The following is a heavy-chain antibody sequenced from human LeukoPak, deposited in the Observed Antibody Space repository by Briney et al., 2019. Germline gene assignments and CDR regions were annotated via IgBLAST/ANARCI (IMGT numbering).Heavy chain of an antibody. CDR3: ARVPEAGPTFYYYGMDV. CDR1: GYTFTCYY. V-gene: IGHV1-2*02. Sequence: ASVKVSCKASGYTFTCYYMHWVRQAPGQGLEWMGWINPNSGGTNYAQKFQGRVTMTRDTSISTAYMELSRLRSDDAAVYYCARVPEAGPTFYYYGMDVWGQGTTVTVSS. D-gene: IGHD6-19*01. J-gene: IGHJ6*02. CDR2: INPNSGGT.